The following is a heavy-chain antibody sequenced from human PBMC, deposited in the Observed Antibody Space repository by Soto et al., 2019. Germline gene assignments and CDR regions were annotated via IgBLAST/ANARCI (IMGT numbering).Heavy chain of an antibody. Sequence: ASVKVSCKASGGTFSSYTISWVRQAPGQGLEWMGRIIPILGIANYAQKFQGRVTITADKSTSTAYMELSSLRSEDTAVYYCAREGRGYSYGSALDYYYYYVDVWGKGTTVTVSS. CDR3: AREGRGYSYGSALDYYYYYVDV. V-gene: IGHV1-69*04. J-gene: IGHJ6*03. CDR2: IIPILGIA. CDR1: GGTFSSYT. D-gene: IGHD5-18*01.